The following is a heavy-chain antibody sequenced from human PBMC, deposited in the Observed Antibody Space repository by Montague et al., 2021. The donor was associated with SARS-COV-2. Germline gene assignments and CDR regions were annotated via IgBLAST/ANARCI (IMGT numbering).Heavy chain of an antibody. CDR2: IDPSDSFS. J-gene: IGHJ5*02. V-gene: IGHV5-10-1*01. D-gene: IGHD2-2*01. CDR3: ARHLAQYHPLRFDP. CDR1: GYSFTSYW. Sequence: QSVAEVKTPGESLRISCKGSGYSFTSYWISWVRQLPGKGPEWVARIDPSDSFSSYNPSFQGHVTISADKSISTVYLQWSGLKASDTAMYFCARHLAQYHPLRFDPWGQGTLVTVSS.